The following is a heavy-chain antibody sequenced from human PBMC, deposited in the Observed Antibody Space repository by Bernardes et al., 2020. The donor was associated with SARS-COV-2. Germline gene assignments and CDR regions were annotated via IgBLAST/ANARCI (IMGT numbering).Heavy chain of an antibody. D-gene: IGHD3-3*01. CDR3: ASRFLTTGHWYFDL. V-gene: IGHV4-4*02. CDR1: GGSISSSNW. J-gene: IGHJ2*01. CDR2: IYHSGST. Sequence: SETLSLTCDVSGGSISSSNWWSWVRQPPGKGLEWIGEIYHSGSTNYNPSLTSRVTISVDKSKNQFSLKLTSVTAADTAVYYCASRFLTTGHWYFDLWGRGTLVTVSS.